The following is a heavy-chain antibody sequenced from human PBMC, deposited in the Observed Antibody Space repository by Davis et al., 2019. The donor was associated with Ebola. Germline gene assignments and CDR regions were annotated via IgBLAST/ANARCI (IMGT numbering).Heavy chain of an antibody. V-gene: IGHV3-74*01. CDR2: INSEGSST. D-gene: IGHD3-10*01. CDR1: GFTFSTYW. CDR3: ARDRSGSSYNGMDV. J-gene: IGHJ6*02. Sequence: HTGGSLRLSCAVSGFTFSTYWMHWVRQVPGKGLVWVSRINSEGSSTSYADSVKGRFTISRDNAKNTVDLQMKSLRVEDTAVYYCARDRSGSSYNGMDVWGQGTTVTVSS.